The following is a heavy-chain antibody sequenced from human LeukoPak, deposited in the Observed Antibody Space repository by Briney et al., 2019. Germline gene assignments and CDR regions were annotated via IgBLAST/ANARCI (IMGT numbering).Heavy chain of an antibody. V-gene: IGHV3-21*01. CDR2: ISSSSSSI. CDR1: GFTFSSYS. D-gene: IGHD2-15*01. CDR3: ATHCSGGSCYPQTFDY. Sequence: PGGSLRLSCAASGFTFSSYSMNWVRQAPGKGLEWVSSISSSSSSIYYADSVKGRFTISRDNAKNSLYLQMNSLRAEDTAVYYCATHCSGGSCYPQTFDYWGQGTLVTVSS. J-gene: IGHJ4*02.